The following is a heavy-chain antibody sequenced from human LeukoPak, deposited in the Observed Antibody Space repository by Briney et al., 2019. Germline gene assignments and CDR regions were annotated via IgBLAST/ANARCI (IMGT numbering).Heavy chain of an antibody. V-gene: IGHV4-31*03. Sequence: SQTLSLTCTVSGGSISSGGYYWSWIRQHPGKGLEWIGYIYYSGGTYYNPSLKSRVTISVDTSKNQFSLKLSSVTAADTAVYYCARSGLWYFDYWGQGTLVTVSS. D-gene: IGHD3-3*01. CDR2: IYYSGGT. CDR1: GGSISSGGYY. CDR3: ARSGLWYFDY. J-gene: IGHJ4*02.